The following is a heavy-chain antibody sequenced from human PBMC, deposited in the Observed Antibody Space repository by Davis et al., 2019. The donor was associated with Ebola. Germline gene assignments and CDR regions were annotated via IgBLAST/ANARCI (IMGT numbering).Heavy chain of an antibody. CDR2: IYSGGST. J-gene: IGHJ6*04. Sequence: ESLKISCAASGFTVTGNYISWVRQAPGKGPGWVSVIYSGGSTFYADSVKGRFTISRDNSKNTLHLQMNSLRVEDTAVYYCARVGHGDYPNYVYYGVDVWGKGTTVTVSS. CDR1: GFTVTGNY. CDR3: ARVGHGDYPNYVYYGVDV. D-gene: IGHD4-17*01. V-gene: IGHV3-53*01.